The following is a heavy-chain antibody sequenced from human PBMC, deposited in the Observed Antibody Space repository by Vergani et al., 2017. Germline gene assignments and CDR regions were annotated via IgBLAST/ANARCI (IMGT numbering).Heavy chain of an antibody. CDR3: AREIGSSSWFGYDAFDI. V-gene: IGHV4-31*03. CDR1: GGSISSGGYY. Sequence: QVQLQESGPGLVKPSQTLSLTCTVSGGSISSGGYYWSWIRQHPGKGLEWIGYIYYSGSTNYNPSLKSRVTMSVDTSKNQFSLKLSSVTAADTAVYYCAREIGSSSWFGYDAFDIWGQGTMVTVSS. D-gene: IGHD6-13*01. CDR2: IYYSGST. J-gene: IGHJ3*02.